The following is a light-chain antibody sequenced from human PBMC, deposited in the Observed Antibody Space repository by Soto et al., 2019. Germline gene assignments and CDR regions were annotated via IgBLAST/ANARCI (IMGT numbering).Light chain of an antibody. CDR2: EVI. V-gene: IGLV2-14*01. Sequence: QSALTQPASVSGSPGQSSTVSCTGTSSYVVNFNYVSWYQQHPGKAPKLMIYEVIHRPSGVSNRFSGSKSGSTASLTISGLQAEDEADYYCTSYTSSGTYVFGTGTKVTVL. J-gene: IGLJ1*01. CDR1: SSYVVNFNY. CDR3: TSYTSSGTYV.